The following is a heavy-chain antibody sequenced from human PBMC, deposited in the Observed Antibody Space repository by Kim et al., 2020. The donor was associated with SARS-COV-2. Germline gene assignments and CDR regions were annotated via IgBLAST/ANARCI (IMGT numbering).Heavy chain of an antibody. Sequence: ASVKVSCKASGYTFTSYAMHWVRQAPGQRLEWMGWINAGNGNTKYSQKFQGRVTITRDTSASTAYMELSSLRSEDTAVYYCARGRIMITFGGVIYVLSSDYWGQGTLVTVSS. CDR3: ARGRIMITFGGVIYVLSSDY. V-gene: IGHV1-3*01. D-gene: IGHD3-16*02. CDR2: INAGNGNT. CDR1: GYTFTSYA. J-gene: IGHJ4*02.